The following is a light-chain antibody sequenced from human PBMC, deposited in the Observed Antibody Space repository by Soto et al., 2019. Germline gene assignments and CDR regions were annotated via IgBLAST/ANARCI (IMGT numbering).Light chain of an antibody. Sequence: EIVLTQSPGTLSLSPGETATLSCRASQCVSSYLAWYQQRLGQAPRLLISGASSRATGIPDRFSGSGSGTDFTLTISRLESEDFAVYYCQHYGSSPLTFGQRTKLEIK. V-gene: IGKV3-20*01. CDR2: GAS. CDR1: QCVSSY. J-gene: IGKJ2*01. CDR3: QHYGSSPLT.